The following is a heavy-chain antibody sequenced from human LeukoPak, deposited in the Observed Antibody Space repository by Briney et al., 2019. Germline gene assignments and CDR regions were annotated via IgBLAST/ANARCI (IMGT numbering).Heavy chain of an antibody. CDR2: IYNVGST. CDR1: GGSISSSSYY. J-gene: IGHJ3*02. Sequence: SETLSLTCTVSGGSISSSSYYWGWIRQPRGKGLEWIGNIYNVGSTFYNPSLESRVSMSIDTSTNQFSLKLSSVTAADTAVCYCARLPGFRDAFDIWGQGTMVTVYS. V-gene: IGHV4-39*01. CDR3: ARLPGFRDAFDI.